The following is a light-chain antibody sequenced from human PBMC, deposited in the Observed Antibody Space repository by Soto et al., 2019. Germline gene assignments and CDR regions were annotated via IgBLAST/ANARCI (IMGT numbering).Light chain of an antibody. CDR3: QHYASSPRT. CDR1: QSVRSNY. Sequence: EIVLTQSPGTLSLSSGERATLSCRASQSVRSNYFAWYQQKPGKAPRLLIYGASSRATGIPERFGGSGSGTDFTLTISSLEPDDFAVYYCQHYASSPRTFGEGTKVEIK. CDR2: GAS. V-gene: IGKV3-20*01. J-gene: IGKJ4*01.